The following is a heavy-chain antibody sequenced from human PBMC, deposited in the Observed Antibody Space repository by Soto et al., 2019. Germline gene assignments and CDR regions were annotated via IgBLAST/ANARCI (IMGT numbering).Heavy chain of an antibody. V-gene: IGHV3-53*04. CDR1: GFIVSSNY. D-gene: IGHD3-10*01. Sequence: EVRLMESGGGLVQPGGSLRLCCAASGFIVSSNYMTWVRQAPGKGLEWVPLLYSGGATRYAASVKGRFTISSHRSQNTMFLQMNSLRTEDTATYYCVRRRYGSEIHWGEGTKVTVST. J-gene: IGHJ4*02. CDR3: VRRRYGSEIH. CDR2: LYSGGAT.